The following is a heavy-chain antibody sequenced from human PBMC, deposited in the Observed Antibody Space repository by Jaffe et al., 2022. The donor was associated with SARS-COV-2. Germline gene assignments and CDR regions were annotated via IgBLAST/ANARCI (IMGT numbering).Heavy chain of an antibody. D-gene: IGHD3-10*01. CDR1: EFTFSNYA. V-gene: IGHV3-23*01. J-gene: IGHJ4*02. CDR3: AKGSRGSRPYYFDY. CDR2: ITDSGDST. Sequence: EVQLLESGGGLVQPGESLRLSCAASEFTFSNYAMSWVRQAPGKGLEWVSAITDSGDSTYHADSVKGRFTISRDNSKNTLYLQMSSLRAEDTAVYYCAKGSRGSRPYYFDYWGQGTLVTVSS.